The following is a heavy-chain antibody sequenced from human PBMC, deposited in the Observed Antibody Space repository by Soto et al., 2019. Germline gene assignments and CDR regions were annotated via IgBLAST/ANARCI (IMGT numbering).Heavy chain of an antibody. CDR2: INPNSGGT. J-gene: IGHJ4*02. D-gene: IGHD2-2*01. CDR1: GYTFTGYY. Sequence: ASVKVSCKASGYTFTGYYMHWVRQAPGQGLEWMGWINPNSGGTNYAQKFQGWVTMTRDTSISTAYMELSRLRSDDTAVYYCARSLFDVPAAPDYWGRGTLVTVSS. V-gene: IGHV1-2*04. CDR3: ARSLFDVPAAPDY.